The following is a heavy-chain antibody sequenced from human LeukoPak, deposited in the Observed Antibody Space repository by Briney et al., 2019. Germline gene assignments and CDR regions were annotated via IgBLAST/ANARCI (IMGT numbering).Heavy chain of an antibody. Sequence: SQTLSLTCTVSGGSISSGNYYWSWIRQPAGKGLEWIGRMYTSGSTNYNPSLKSRVTISVDTSKNQFSLKLSSVTAADTAVYYCARSYYYDSSGYGDAFDIWGQGTMVTVSS. CDR2: MYTSGST. V-gene: IGHV4-61*02. J-gene: IGHJ3*02. CDR3: ARSYYYDSSGYGDAFDI. D-gene: IGHD3-22*01. CDR1: GGSISSGNYY.